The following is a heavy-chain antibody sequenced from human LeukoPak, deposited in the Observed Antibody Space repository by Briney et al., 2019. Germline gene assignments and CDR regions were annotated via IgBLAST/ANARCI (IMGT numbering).Heavy chain of an antibody. CDR3: ARVPAAMSLGYYGMDV. D-gene: IGHD3-16*01. J-gene: IGHJ6*02. V-gene: IGHV3-33*08. CDR1: EFTFSSHQ. CDR2: IWYDGSNK. Sequence: GGSLRPSCAASEFTFSSHQMSWVRQAPGKGLEWVAVIWYDGSNKYYADSVKGRFTISRDNSKNTLYLQMNSLRAEDTAVYYCARVPAAMSLGYYGMDVWGQGTTVTVSS.